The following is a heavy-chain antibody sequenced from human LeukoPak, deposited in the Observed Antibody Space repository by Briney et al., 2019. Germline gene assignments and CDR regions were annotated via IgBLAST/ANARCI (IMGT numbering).Heavy chain of an antibody. Sequence: SETLSLTCTVSGGSISSSSYYWGWIRQPPGKGLEWIGSIYYSGSTYYNPSLKSRVTMSVDKSKNQFSLKLSSVTAADTAVYYCARVPRIAAVGNTFDYWGQGTLVTVSS. J-gene: IGHJ4*02. CDR1: GGSISSSSYY. D-gene: IGHD6-13*01. CDR3: ARVPRIAAVGNTFDY. V-gene: IGHV4-39*07. CDR2: IYYSGST.